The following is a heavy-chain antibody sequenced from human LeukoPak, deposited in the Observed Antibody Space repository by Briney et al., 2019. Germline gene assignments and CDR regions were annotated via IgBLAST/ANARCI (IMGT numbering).Heavy chain of an antibody. J-gene: IGHJ4*02. Sequence: QPGGSLRLSCAASGFTFSSHGMHWVRQAPGKGLEWVAVISYDGSNKYYADSVKGRFTISRDNSKNTLYLQMNSLRAEDTAVYYCAKDRPGLDYWGQGTLVTVSS. CDR2: ISYDGSNK. V-gene: IGHV3-30*18. CDR3: AKDRPGLDY. D-gene: IGHD2-8*02. CDR1: GFTFSSHG.